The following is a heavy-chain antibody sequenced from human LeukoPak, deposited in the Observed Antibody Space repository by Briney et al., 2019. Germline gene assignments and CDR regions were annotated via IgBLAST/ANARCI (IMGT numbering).Heavy chain of an antibody. V-gene: IGHV4-39*01. CDR2: IYYSGNT. CDR3: ARGEWLDNY. CDR1: GGSISSSVYY. Sequence: WETLTLTCTVSGGSISSSVYYWGCIRQPPGKGLEWIGSIYYSGNTYQNPSLKSRVTISVDTSKNQFSLKLNSVTAADTAVYYCARGEWLDNYWGQATPDTVSS. D-gene: IGHD6-19*01. J-gene: IGHJ4*02.